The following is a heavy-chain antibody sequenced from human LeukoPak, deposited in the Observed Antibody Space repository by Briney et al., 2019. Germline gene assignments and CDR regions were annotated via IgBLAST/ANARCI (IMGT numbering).Heavy chain of an antibody. D-gene: IGHD6-19*01. Sequence: ASVKVSCKASGYTFTGYYMHWVRQAPGQGLEWMGRIDPNSGGTNYAQKFQGRVTMTRDTSISTAYMELSRLRSDDTAVYYCARDPRIAVAGKYFDYWGQGTLVAVSS. CDR2: IDPNSGGT. J-gene: IGHJ4*02. CDR3: ARDPRIAVAGKYFDY. CDR1: GYTFTGYY. V-gene: IGHV1-2*06.